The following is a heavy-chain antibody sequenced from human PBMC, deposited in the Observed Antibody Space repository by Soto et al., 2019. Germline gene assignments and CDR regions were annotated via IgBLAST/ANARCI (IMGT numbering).Heavy chain of an antibody. J-gene: IGHJ4*02. CDR1: GLTFSSYS. D-gene: IGHD5-12*01. Sequence: GGSMRLSCAACGLTFSSYSMSWVRQTPGKGLEWVSHISGGSSLIYYADSVKGRFTISRDNAENSLYLQMNSLRAEDTAVYYCATRSRGYSGYVKYWGQGTVVTVSS. CDR2: ISGGSSLI. CDR3: ATRSRGYSGYVKY. V-gene: IGHV3-48*01.